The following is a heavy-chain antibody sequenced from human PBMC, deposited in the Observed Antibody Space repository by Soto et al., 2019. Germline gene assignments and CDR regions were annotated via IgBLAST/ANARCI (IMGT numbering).Heavy chain of an antibody. Sequence: SVKVACKASGCTFSSYAISWVRQAPGQGLEWMGGIIPIFGTANYAQNFQGRVTITADESTSTAYMELSSLRSEDTAVYYCARVDYYDSSGPRVYYFYYWGQGTLVTVSS. J-gene: IGHJ4*02. CDR1: GCTFSSYA. CDR3: ARVDYYDSSGPRVYYFYY. D-gene: IGHD3-22*01. V-gene: IGHV1-69*13. CDR2: IIPIFGTA.